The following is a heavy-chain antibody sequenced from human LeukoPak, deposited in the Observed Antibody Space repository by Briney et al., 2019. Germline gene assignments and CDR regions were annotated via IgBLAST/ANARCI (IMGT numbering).Heavy chain of an antibody. CDR3: AREDSRTPKEPDY. J-gene: IGHJ4*01. V-gene: IGHV1-18*01. Sequence: ASVKVSCKASGYTFSIYGISWVRQAPGQGLEWMGWISGYNGNANYAQNLQGRVTMTTDTSSSTAYMELRSLRSDDTAVYYCAREDSRTPKEPDYLGQGTLVNGSP. D-gene: IGHD1-14*01. CDR2: ISGYNGNA. CDR1: GYTFSIYG.